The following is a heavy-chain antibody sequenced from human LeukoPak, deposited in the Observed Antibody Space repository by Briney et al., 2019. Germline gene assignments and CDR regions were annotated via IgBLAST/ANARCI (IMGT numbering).Heavy chain of an antibody. CDR3: AKDQGPAARGYMDV. CDR2: ISWNSLTI. V-gene: IGHV3-9*03. J-gene: IGHJ6*03. D-gene: IGHD2-2*01. CDR1: GFSFDDYG. Sequence: GGSLRLSCAGSGFSFDDYGMNWVRLAPGKGLEWVSGISWNSLTIAYAESVKGRFTISRDNAKNSLYLQMNSLRVEDMALYYCAKDQGPAARGYMDVWGKGTTVIVS.